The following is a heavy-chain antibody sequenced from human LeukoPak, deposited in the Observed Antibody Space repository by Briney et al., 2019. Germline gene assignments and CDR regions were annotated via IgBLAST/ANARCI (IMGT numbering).Heavy chain of an antibody. J-gene: IGHJ3*02. Sequence: PSETLSLTCTVSGGSISSSSYYWSWIRQPAGKGLEWIGRIYTSGSTNYNPSLKSRVTISVDTSKNQFSLKLSSVTAADTAVYYCARERPTTVTTYDAFDIWGQGTMVTVSS. CDR3: ARERPTTVTTYDAFDI. V-gene: IGHV4-61*02. D-gene: IGHD4-17*01. CDR1: GGSISSSSYY. CDR2: IYTSGST.